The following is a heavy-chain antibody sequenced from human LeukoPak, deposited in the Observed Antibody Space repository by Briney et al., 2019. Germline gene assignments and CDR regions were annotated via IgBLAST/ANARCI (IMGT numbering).Heavy chain of an antibody. CDR3: ARDRLVSGPGYYYYYMDV. CDR2: IGISSGNT. V-gene: IGHV3-48*04. CDR1: GITFSDYS. J-gene: IGHJ6*03. D-gene: IGHD5/OR15-5a*01. Sequence: GGSLRLSCAASGITFSDYSMNWVRQAPGKGLEWISYIGISSGNTKYADSVKGRFTISGDNAKSSLYLQMNSLRVEDTAVYYCARDRLVSGPGYYYYYMDVWGKGTTVTVSS.